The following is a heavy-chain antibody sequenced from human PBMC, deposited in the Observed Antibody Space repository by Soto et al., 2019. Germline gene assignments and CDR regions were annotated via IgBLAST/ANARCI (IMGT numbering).Heavy chain of an antibody. V-gene: IGHV1-18*04. CDR1: GYSFTSYG. Sequence: QVQLVQSGPEVKKPGASVKVSCKASGYSFTSYGVSWVRQAPGQGLEWMGWISANSGNTDYAQKFRGRVTMTTETSTSTAYMDLRSLRSDDTAVYYCVRDPQRNDYWGQGTPVTVSS. D-gene: IGHD6-25*01. J-gene: IGHJ4*02. CDR2: ISANSGNT. CDR3: VRDPQRNDY.